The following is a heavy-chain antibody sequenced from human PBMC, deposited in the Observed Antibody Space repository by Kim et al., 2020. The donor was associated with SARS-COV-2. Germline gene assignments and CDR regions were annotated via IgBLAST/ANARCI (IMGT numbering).Heavy chain of an antibody. CDR3: TRDPDYSKGASFDY. D-gene: IGHD4-4*01. V-gene: IGHV3-74*01. Sequence: ADSGEGRFTISTDNSKNMMYLQMNSLRAEDTAVYYCTRDPDYSKGASFDYWGQGTLVTVSS. J-gene: IGHJ4*02.